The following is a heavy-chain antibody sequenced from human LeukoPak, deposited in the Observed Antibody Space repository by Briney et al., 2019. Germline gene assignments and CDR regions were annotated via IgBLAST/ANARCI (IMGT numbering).Heavy chain of an antibody. J-gene: IGHJ4*02. CDR2: IKSESIGGTT. V-gene: IGHV3-15*01. Sequence: GGSLRLSCAVSGLTFSNVWMSWVRQAPGKGLEWVGRIKSESIGGTTDYAAPVKGRFTISRDDSTNTLYLQMNSLKAEDTAVYYCTTHASHTSCSDWGQGTLVTVSS. CDR1: GLTFSNVW. CDR3: TTHASHTSCSD. D-gene: IGHD2-2*01.